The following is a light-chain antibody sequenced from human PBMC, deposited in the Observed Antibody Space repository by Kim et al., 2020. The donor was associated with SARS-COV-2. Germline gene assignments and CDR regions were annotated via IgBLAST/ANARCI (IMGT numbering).Light chain of an antibody. CDR2: GAS. J-gene: IGKJ1*01. V-gene: IGKV3-20*01. Sequence: PGERATLSCRASQSVSSSYLAWYQQKPGQAPRLLIYGASSRATGIPDRFSGSGSGTDFTLTISRLEPEDFAVYYCQQYGSSPGTFGQGTKVDIK. CDR1: QSVSSSY. CDR3: QQYGSSPGT.